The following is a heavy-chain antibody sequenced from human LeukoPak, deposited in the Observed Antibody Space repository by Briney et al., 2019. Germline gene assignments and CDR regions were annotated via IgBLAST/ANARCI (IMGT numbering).Heavy chain of an antibody. J-gene: IGHJ4*02. CDR3: APTPHYGGY. CDR2: ISYDGSNK. V-gene: IGHV3-30*03. Sequence: PGRSLRLSCAASGFTFSSYGMHWVRQAPGKWLEWVAVISYDGSNKYYADSVKGRFTISRDNSKNTLYLQMNSLRAEDTAVYYCAPTPHYGGYWGQGTLVTVSS. CDR1: GFTFSSYG. D-gene: IGHD4-17*01.